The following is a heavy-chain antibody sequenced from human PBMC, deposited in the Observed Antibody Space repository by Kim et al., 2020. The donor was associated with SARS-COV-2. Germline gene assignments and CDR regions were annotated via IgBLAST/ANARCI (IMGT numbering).Heavy chain of an antibody. V-gene: IGHV4-30-2*04. CDR3: ARVGDESGTYYYYGMDV. Sequence: LKSRVTISVDTSKNQFSLKLSSVTAADTAVYYCARVGDESGTYYYYGMDVWGQGTTVTVSS. J-gene: IGHJ6*02. D-gene: IGHD1-1*01.